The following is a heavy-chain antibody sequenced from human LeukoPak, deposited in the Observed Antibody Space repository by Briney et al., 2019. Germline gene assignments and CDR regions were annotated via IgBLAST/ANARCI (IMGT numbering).Heavy chain of an antibody. V-gene: IGHV4-4*02. D-gene: IGHD6-13*01. J-gene: IGHJ4*02. Sequence: SSETLSLTCAVSGGSISSSNWWSWVRQPPGKGLEWIGEIYHSGSTNYNPSLKSRVTISVDKSKNQFSLKLSSVTAADTAVYYCARVPIAAAGSEVYYFDYWGQGTLVTVSS. CDR1: GGSISSSNW. CDR2: IYHSGST. CDR3: ARVPIAAAGSEVYYFDY.